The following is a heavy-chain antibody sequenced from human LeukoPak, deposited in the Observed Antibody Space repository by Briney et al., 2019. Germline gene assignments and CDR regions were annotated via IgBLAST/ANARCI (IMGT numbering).Heavy chain of an antibody. V-gene: IGHV3-23*01. CDR3: AKVVGTGTTPTDH. Sequence: PGGSLRLSCAASGFTFNKYAMTWVRQAPGKGLVWVAVISASGDNTDYADSVKGRFTISRDNSKNTLSLQMNSLRVEDTAVYYCAKVVGTGTTPTDHWGQGTLVTVSS. J-gene: IGHJ5*02. D-gene: IGHD1-1*01. CDR2: ISASGDNT. CDR1: GFTFNKYA.